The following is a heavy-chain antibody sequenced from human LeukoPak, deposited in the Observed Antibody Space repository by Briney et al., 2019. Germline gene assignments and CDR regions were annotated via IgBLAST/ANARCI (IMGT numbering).Heavy chain of an antibody. CDR3: ARFGSNSWTRYFDP. CDR2: ISGSGGST. D-gene: IGHD3/OR15-3a*01. V-gene: IGHV3-23*01. J-gene: IGHJ5*02. Sequence: GGSLRLSCAASGFTFSSYGMHWVRQAPGKGLEWVSGISGSGGSTYYADSVKGRFIISRDNSKNTLYLQVNSLRAEDTAVYYCARFGSNSWTRYFDPWGQGTLVTVSS. CDR1: GFTFSSYG.